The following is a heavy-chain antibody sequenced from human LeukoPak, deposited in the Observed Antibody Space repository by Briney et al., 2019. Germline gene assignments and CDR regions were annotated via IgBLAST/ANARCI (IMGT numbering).Heavy chain of an antibody. CDR3: ARGIVGATTPFDY. CDR1: GFTFSSYS. V-gene: IGHV3-21*01. D-gene: IGHD1-26*01. Sequence: PGGSLRLSCAASGFTFSSYSMNWVRQAPGKGLEWVSSISSSSSYIYYADSVKGRFTISRDNAKNSLYLQMSSLRAEDTAVYYCARGIVGATTPFDYWGRGTLVTVSS. CDR2: ISSSSSYI. J-gene: IGHJ4*02.